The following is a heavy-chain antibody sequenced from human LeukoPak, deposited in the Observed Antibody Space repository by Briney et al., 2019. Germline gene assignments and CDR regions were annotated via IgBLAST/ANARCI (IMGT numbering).Heavy chain of an antibody. V-gene: IGHV3-13*01. Sequence: PGGSLRLSCAASGFTFSSYDMHWVRQATGKGLESVSAIGTAGDTYYPGSVKGRFTISRENAKNSLYLQMNSLRAGDTAVYYCARAGGRNYYDSSGYPTDAFDIWGQGTMVTVSS. CDR3: ARAGGRNYYDSSGYPTDAFDI. CDR1: GFTFSSYD. J-gene: IGHJ3*02. CDR2: IGTAGDT. D-gene: IGHD3-22*01.